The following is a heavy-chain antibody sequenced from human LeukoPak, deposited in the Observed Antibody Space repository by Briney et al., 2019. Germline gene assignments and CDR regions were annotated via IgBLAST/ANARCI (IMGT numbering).Heavy chain of an antibody. Sequence: ASVKVSCKASGYTFTSYGISWVRQAPGQGLEWMGWISAYNGNTNYAQKLQGRVTITTDTSTSTAYMELRSLRSDDTAVYYCARPAAYYDFWSGYQYYMDVWGKGTTVTVSS. CDR3: ARPAAYYDFWSGYQYYMDV. CDR2: ISAYNGNT. J-gene: IGHJ6*03. CDR1: GYTFTSYG. D-gene: IGHD3-3*01. V-gene: IGHV1-18*01.